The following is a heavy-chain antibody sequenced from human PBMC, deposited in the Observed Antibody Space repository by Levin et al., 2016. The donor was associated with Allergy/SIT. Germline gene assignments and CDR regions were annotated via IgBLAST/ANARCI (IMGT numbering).Heavy chain of an antibody. Sequence: WIRQPPGKGLEYVSAISSNGGSTYYADSVKGRFTISRDNSKNTLYLQMSSLRAEDTAVYYCVKDVWGRIAPYFGYWGQGTLVTVSS. CDR2: ISSNGGST. D-gene: IGHD6-13*01. J-gene: IGHJ4*02. V-gene: IGHV3-64D*06. CDR3: VKDVWGRIAPYFGY.